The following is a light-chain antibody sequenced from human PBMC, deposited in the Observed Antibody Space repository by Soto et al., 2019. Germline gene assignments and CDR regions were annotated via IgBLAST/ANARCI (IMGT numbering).Light chain of an antibody. CDR2: DAS. J-gene: IGKJ4*01. CDR1: QSVSSY. CDR3: QQRSNWPPKLT. V-gene: IGKV3-11*01. Sequence: EIVLTQSPATLYLSPGERATLSCRASQSVSSYLAWYQQKPGQAPRLLIYDASNRATGIPARFSGSGSGTDFTLTISSLEHEDFAVYYSQQRSNWPPKLTFVVGTKVEIK.